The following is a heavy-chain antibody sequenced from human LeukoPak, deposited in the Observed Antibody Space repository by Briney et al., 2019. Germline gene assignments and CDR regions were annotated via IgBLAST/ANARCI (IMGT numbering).Heavy chain of an antibody. Sequence: SETLSLTCVVSGVSISSSNWWSWVRQSPGQGLEWIGEVYHSGTTNYNPSLKSRVTISVDTSKNQFSLKLSSVTAADTAVYYCARDYYGSGSPFYWGQGTLVTVSS. J-gene: IGHJ4*02. D-gene: IGHD3-10*01. V-gene: IGHV4-4*02. CDR1: GVSISSSNW. CDR2: VYHSGTT. CDR3: ARDYYGSGSPFY.